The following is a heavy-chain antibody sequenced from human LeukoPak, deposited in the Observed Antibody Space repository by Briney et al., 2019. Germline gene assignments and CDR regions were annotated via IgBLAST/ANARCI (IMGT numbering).Heavy chain of an antibody. V-gene: IGHV4-39*07. CDR1: SGSISTSNYY. CDR3: ARTSDIVVVPAANKRYNWFDP. J-gene: IGHJ5*02. Sequence: PSETLSLTCTVSSGSISTSNYYWGWVRQPPGKALEWIGNIFYSGSTYYSPSLKSRVTISLDTSKNQFSLKLSSVTAADTAVYYCARTSDIVVVPAANKRYNWFDPWGQGTLVTVSS. CDR2: IFYSGST. D-gene: IGHD2-2*01.